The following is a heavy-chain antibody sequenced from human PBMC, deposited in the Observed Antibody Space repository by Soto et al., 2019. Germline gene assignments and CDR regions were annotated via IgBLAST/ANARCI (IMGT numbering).Heavy chain of an antibody. CDR2: ITSGNGDT. J-gene: IGHJ4*02. V-gene: IGHV1-3*01. Sequence: QVQLVQSEAEVKEPETSVNIACRTSGYTFNEYSLQWVRQAPGQRLEWMGWITSGNGDTRCSQKFEXXXXXXXXXXXXXXXXXXXXXXXXXXAXYYCLRGLRDDSAYSPFDHWGQGTRLTVSA. D-gene: IGHD3-22*01. CDR3: LRGLRDDSAYSPFDH. CDR1: GYTFNEYS.